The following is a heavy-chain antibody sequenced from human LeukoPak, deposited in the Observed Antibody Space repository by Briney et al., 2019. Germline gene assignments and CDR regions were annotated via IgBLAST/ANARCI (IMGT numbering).Heavy chain of an antibody. D-gene: IGHD3-22*01. CDR1: GGSISGSSNY. CDR3: ARPTFASYSSGYHY. V-gene: IGHV4-39*01. Sequence: TETLSLTCTVSGGSISGSSNYWGWIRQPPGKGLEWIGSIHYSGNTYYNPSLKSRVTISVDTSKNQFSLKLTSVTAADTAVYYCARPTFASYSSGYHYWGQGTLVTVSS. CDR2: IHYSGNT. J-gene: IGHJ4*02.